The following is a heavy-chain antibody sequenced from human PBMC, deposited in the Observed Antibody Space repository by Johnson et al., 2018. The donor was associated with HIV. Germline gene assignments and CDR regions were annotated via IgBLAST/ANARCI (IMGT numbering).Heavy chain of an antibody. CDR2: ISITGNTI. J-gene: IGHJ3*02. CDR1: GFTFSDYY. V-gene: IGHV3-11*04. Sequence: QVQLVESGGGLVKPGGSLRLSCAASGFTFSDYYMGWIRQAPGKGLEWISYISITGNTIYYADSVKGRFTISRDNAKNSLSLQMNRLRAEDAAVYYCAREGLYSGSIGAFDIWGQGTAVTVSS. D-gene: IGHD1-26*01. CDR3: AREGLYSGSIGAFDI.